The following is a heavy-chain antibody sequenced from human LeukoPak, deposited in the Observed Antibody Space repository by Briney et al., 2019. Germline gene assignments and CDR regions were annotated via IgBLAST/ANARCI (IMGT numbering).Heavy chain of an antibody. CDR1: GGSISSNY. CDR3: ARYYYGSGSYQFDY. Sequence: SETLSLTCTVSGGSISSNYWSWIRQPPGKGLEWIGYINFSGITDQNPSLKSRVTISVVTSKNQFSLKLSSVTAADTAIYYCARYYYGSGSYQFDYWGQGTLVTVSS. J-gene: IGHJ4*02. V-gene: IGHV4-59*08. D-gene: IGHD3-10*01. CDR2: INFSGIT.